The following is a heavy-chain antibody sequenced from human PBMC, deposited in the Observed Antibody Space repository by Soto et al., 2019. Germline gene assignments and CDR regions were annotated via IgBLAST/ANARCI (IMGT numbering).Heavy chain of an antibody. V-gene: IGHV4-59*01. CDR2: LYYGRSA. Sequence: SETLSLTCAVSGDSISSYYCMWIRQPPGKGLESIGYLYYGRSANYNPSLKSRVTLSVDTSTNQCSLTLSSMTAADTAVYYCARGIYDSSEYFQHWGQGTLVTVS. J-gene: IGHJ1*01. CDR1: GDSISSYY. CDR3: ARGIYDSSEYFQH. D-gene: IGHD3-22*01.